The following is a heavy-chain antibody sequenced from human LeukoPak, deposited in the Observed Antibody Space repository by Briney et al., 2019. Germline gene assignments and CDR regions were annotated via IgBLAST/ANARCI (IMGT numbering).Heavy chain of an antibody. V-gene: IGHV4-38-2*02. CDR2: IYHSGST. CDR1: GYSINGGYY. D-gene: IGHD6-19*01. J-gene: IGHJ4*02. Sequence: SETLSLTCSVSGYSINGGYYWGWIRQPPGKGLEWIGSIYHSGSTYYNPSLKSRVTISVDTSKNQFSLKLSSVTAADTAVYYCARVGTGPYSSGWYGVLYYFDYWGQGTLVTVSS. CDR3: ARVGTGPYSSGWYGVLYYFDY.